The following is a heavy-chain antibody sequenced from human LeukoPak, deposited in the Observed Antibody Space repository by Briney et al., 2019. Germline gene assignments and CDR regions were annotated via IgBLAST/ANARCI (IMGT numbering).Heavy chain of an antibody. V-gene: IGHV3-11*01. Sequence: RGGSLRLSSVEPGVTFRDYHMNWSREVLGKGVERGSYISPRGGSIYFADSVRGGFAISRDNAKDSLFLQMNSLTAEDTAVYYCAGGRDIAVAGPGGYFDYWGPGTLVTVSS. CDR1: GVTFRDYH. D-gene: IGHD6-19*01. CDR3: AGGRDIAVAGPGGYFDY. J-gene: IGHJ4*02. CDR2: ISPRGGSI.